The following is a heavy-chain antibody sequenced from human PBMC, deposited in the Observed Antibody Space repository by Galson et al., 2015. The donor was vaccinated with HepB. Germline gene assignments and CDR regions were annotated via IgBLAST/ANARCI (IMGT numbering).Heavy chain of an antibody. D-gene: IGHD3-10*01. CDR3: ARDSGWYFDL. CDR2: ISYDGSHQ. J-gene: IGHJ2*01. Sequence: SLRLSCAASGFTFSNNAFHWVRQAPGKGLEWVGIISYDGSHQYYGDSVKGRFTISRDNSKNTLYLQMHSLRGTDTAVYYCARDSGWYFDLWGRGTLVTVSS. V-gene: IGHV3-30*04. CDR1: GFTFSNNA.